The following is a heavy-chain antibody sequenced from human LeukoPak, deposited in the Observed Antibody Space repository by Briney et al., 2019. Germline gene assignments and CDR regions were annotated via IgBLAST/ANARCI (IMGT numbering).Heavy chain of an antibody. CDR2: IKQDGSEK. D-gene: IGHD6-6*01. CDR3: AGSSAPKYYYYYMDV. J-gene: IGHJ6*03. Sequence: PGGSLRLSCAASGFTFSSYWMSWVRQAPGKGLEWVANIKQDGSEKYYVDSVKGRFTISRDNAKNSLYLQMNSLRAEDTAVYYCAGSSAPKYYYYYMDVWGKGTTVTVSS. V-gene: IGHV3-7*01. CDR1: GFTFSSYW.